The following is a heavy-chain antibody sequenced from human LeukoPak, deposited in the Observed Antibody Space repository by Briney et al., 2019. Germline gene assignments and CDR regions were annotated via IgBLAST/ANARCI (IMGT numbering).Heavy chain of an antibody. CDR3: ARAEITMVRGVIIRLIDI. V-gene: IGHV1-69*05. Sequence: SVTVSCKASGGTFSSYAFSWVRQAPGQGLEWMGGIIPIFGTANYAQKCQGRGTITTDEPTSTAYMELSSKRSEDTAVYYCARAEITMVRGVIIRLIDIWGEGTMVTASS. J-gene: IGHJ3*02. CDR1: GGTFSSYA. D-gene: IGHD3-10*01. CDR2: IIPIFGTA.